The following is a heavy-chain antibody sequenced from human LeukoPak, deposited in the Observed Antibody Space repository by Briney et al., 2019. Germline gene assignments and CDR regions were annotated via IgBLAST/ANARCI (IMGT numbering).Heavy chain of an antibody. D-gene: IGHD4/OR15-4a*01. CDR1: GFTFSPYS. J-gene: IGHJ4*02. CDR3: ARRAGAYSHPYDY. Sequence: GGSLRLSCAASGFTFSPYSINWIRQAPGKGLEWISYINSIRTVYYADSVKGRFTISRDNSKNTLYLQMNSLRAEDTAVYYCARRAGAYSHPYDYWGQGTLVTVSS. V-gene: IGHV3-48*01. CDR2: INSIRTV.